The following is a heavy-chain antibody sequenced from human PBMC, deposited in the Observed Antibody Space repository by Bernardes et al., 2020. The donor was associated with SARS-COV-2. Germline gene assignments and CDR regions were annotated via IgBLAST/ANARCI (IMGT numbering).Heavy chain of an antibody. J-gene: IGHJ4*02. CDR3: ARHYCTGGPCYLDY. V-gene: IGHV4-39*01. Sequence: SETLSLTCSVSGGSISSSSYYWGWIRQPPGKGLEWIATIHYDGSTYYNPSLKSRLTISVDPSKNQFSLKLSSVTAADTALYYCARHYCTGGPCYLDYWGQGTLVTVSS. CDR2: IHYDGST. CDR1: GGSISSSSYY. D-gene: IGHD2-8*02.